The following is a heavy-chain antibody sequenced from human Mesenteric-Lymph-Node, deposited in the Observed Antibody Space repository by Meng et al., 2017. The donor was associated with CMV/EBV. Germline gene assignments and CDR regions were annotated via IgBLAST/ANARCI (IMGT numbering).Heavy chain of an antibody. CDR3: ARGDWNEHFFDY. CDR2: IVILLGEA. Sequence: SVKVSCKASGYTFTGYYMHWVRQAPGQGLEWMGRIVILLGEANYAQKFQGRVTITADKSTSTAYMELSSLRSEDTAVYYCARGDWNEHFFDYWGQGTLVTVSS. D-gene: IGHD1-1*01. CDR1: GYTFTGYY. V-gene: IGHV1-69*04. J-gene: IGHJ4*02.